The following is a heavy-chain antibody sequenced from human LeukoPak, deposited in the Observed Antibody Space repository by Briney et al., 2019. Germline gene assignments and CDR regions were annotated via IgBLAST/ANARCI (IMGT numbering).Heavy chain of an antibody. J-gene: IGHJ3*02. CDR2: ISSSSSYI. Sequence: GGSLRLSCAASGFTFSSYSMNWVRQAPGKGLEWVSSISSSSSYIYYADSVKGRFTISRDNAKNSLYLQMNSLRAEDTAVYYCAKSLIRAGSGWFAFDIWGQGTMVTVSS. CDR3: AKSLIRAGSGWFAFDI. D-gene: IGHD6-19*01. CDR1: GFTFSSYS. V-gene: IGHV3-21*01.